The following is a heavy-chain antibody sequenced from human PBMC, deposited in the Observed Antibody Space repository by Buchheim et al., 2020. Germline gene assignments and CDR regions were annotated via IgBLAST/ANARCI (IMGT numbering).Heavy chain of an antibody. CDR1: GFTFSSYA. V-gene: IGHV3-30-3*01. CDR3: ARSALLYDSSGYYYSYYYGMDV. CDR2: ISYDGSNK. J-gene: IGHJ6*02. D-gene: IGHD3-22*01. Sequence: QAQLVESGGGVVQPGRSLRLSCAASGFTFSSYAMHWVRQAPGKGLEWVAVISYDGSNKYYADSVKGRFTISRDNSKNTLYLQMNSLRAEDTAVYYCARSALLYDSSGYYYSYYYGMDVWGQGTT.